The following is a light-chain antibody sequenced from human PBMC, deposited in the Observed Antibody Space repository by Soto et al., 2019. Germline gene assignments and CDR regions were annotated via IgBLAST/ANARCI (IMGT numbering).Light chain of an antibody. J-gene: IGLJ2*01. CDR3: QSYDSSLSGVL. V-gene: IGLV1-40*01. CDR2: GNS. Sequence: QSVLTQPTSVSGAPGQRVTISCTGSSSNIGAGYDVHWYQKLPGTAPKLLIYGNSNRPSGVPYRFSGSKSGTSAALAITGLQAEDEADYYCQSYDSSLSGVLFGGGTKLT. CDR1: SSNIGAGYD.